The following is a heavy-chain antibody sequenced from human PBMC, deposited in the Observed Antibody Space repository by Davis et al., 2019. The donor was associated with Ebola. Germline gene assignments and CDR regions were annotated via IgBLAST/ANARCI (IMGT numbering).Heavy chain of an antibody. Sequence: SVTVSCKASGYTFTSYYMHWVRQAPGQGLEGMGIINPSGGSTSYAQKIQGRVTMTRDTSTSTIYKELTSLRSEVTAVYYSAREAVVVVDATNFYYYGMDVWGKGPRSPSPQ. CDR1: GYTFTSYY. J-gene: IGHJ6*01. CDR3: AREAVVVVDATNFYYYGMDV. CDR2: INPSGGST. D-gene: IGHD2-15*01. V-gene: IGHV1-46*01.